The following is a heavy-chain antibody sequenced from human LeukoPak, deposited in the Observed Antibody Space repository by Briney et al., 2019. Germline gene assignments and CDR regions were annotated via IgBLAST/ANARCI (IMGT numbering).Heavy chain of an antibody. CDR2: IHTSGSN. CDR1: GVSISLYY. Sequence: PSETLSLTCAVSGVSISLYYWAWIRQPPGKGLEWIGYIHTSGSNNQYPSLKSRVTISVDKSKNHFSLRLTSVPAADTAVYYCARLSAAVHLGAFDLWGQGTMVTVSS. CDR3: ARLSAAVHLGAFDL. V-gene: IGHV4-4*09. D-gene: IGHD3-3*01. J-gene: IGHJ3*01.